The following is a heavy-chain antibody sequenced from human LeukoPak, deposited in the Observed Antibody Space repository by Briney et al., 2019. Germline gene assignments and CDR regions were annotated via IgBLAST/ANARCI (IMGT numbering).Heavy chain of an antibody. D-gene: IGHD6-13*01. V-gene: IGHV3-23*01. CDR3: AKDPLEQQLVDY. Sequence: GGSLRLSCAASGFTVSSNYMSWVPQALGKGLEWVSAISGSGGSTYYADSVKGRFTISRDNSKNTPYLQMNSLRAEDTAVYYCAKDPLEQQLVDYWGQGTLVTVSS. CDR2: ISGSGGST. CDR1: GFTVSSNY. J-gene: IGHJ4*02.